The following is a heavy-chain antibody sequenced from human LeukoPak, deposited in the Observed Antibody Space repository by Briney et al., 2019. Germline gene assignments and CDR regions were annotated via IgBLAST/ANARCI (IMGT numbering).Heavy chain of an antibody. CDR1: GYTFTSYG. D-gene: IGHD5-18*01. J-gene: IGHJ6*02. CDR3: ARDFPNLGYSYGHAPYYYYGMDV. CDR2: ISAYNGNT. Sequence: ASVKVSCKASGYTFTSYGISWVRQAPGQGLEWMGWISAYNGNTNYAQKLQGRVTMTTDTSTSTAYMELRSLRSDDTAVYYCARDFPNLGYSYGHAPYYYYGMDVWGQGTTVTVSS. V-gene: IGHV1-18*01.